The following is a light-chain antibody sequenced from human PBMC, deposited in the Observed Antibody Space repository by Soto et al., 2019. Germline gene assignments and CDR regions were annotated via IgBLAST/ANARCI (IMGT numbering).Light chain of an antibody. CDR2: AAS. Sequence: DIEMTQSPSSLSASVGETITITCRASQSISSSLNWFQHSPGQPPKLLLFAASNLHAGVPPRFSGSGSGTSFSLTIRSLQPEDFATYYCQHSFNLPRTFGRGTRVEFK. J-gene: IGKJ4*02. V-gene: IGKV1-39*01. CDR3: QHSFNLPRT. CDR1: QSISSS.